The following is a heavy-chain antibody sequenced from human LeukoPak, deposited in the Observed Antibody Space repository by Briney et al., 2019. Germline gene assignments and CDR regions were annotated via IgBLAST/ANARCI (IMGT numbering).Heavy chain of an antibody. CDR2: IWYDGSNK. V-gene: IGHV3-33*01. Sequence: GGSLRLSCVASGFTFSSRGMHWVRQAPGKGLEWVAVIWYDGSNKYYADSVRGRFTISRDNSKNTLYLEMSSLRAEDTAVYYCTSFEYWGQGTLVTVSS. CDR1: GFTFSSRG. CDR3: TSFEY. J-gene: IGHJ4*02.